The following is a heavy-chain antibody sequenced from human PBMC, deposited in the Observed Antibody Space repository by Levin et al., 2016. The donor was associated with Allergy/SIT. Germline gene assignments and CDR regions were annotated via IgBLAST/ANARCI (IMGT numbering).Heavy chain of an antibody. J-gene: IGHJ4*02. Sequence: ASVKVSCKASGLTLTNYAIHWVRQAPGQRPEWIGWNNGYNGNTEYSQEFQGRVTITRDTSANTAYIEVTSLTSDDMAIYYCARGRHGGAWLFDYWGQGTLVTVSS. D-gene: IGHD3-10*01. CDR3: ARGRHGGAWLFDY. CDR2: NNGYNGNT. CDR1: GLTLTNYA. V-gene: IGHV1-3*02.